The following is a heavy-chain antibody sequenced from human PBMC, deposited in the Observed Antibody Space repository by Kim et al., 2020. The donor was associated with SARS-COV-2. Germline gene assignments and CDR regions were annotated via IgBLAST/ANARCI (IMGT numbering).Heavy chain of an antibody. CDR1: GFTFSGAG. V-gene: IGHV3-73*01. CDR3: TREGDYYGMDV. Sequence: GGSLRLSCVASGFTFSGAGMHWVRQASGKGLEWVGRIRSKVNNYATAYPASVKGRFTISRDDSKNMAYLQISGLKTEDTAVYYCTREGDYYGMDVWSQGTTVTVSS. CDR2: IRSKVNNYAT. J-gene: IGHJ6*02.